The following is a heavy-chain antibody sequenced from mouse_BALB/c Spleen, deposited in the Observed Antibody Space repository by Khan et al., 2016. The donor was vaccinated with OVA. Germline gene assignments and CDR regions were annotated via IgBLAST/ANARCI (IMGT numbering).Heavy chain of an antibody. CDR1: GFSLTDYA. J-gene: IGHJ4*01. CDR3: GKYPAYCGVEY. CDR2: IWGGGSK. Sequence: VQLQESGPGLVAPSPSLSITCTASGFSLTDYAVSWIRQPPGKGLEWLGVIWGGGSKYYNSALKSRLSISKDNSTCQAFLKMNSLQTDDTAMDYCGKYPAYCGVEYWGQGTLGTVSA. V-gene: IGHV2-6-5*01.